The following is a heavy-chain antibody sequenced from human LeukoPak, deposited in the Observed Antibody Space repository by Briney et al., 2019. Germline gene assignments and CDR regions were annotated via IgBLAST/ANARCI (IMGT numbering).Heavy chain of an antibody. Sequence: SETLSLTCTVSGGSISSYYWNWIRQPPGKGLEWIGNIYYSGSTNYNPSLKSRVTISVDTSKNQFFLKLSSVAAADTAVYYCAASYGYGYYFDYWGQGTLVTVSS. CDR2: IYYSGST. D-gene: IGHD5-18*01. CDR1: GGSISSYY. J-gene: IGHJ4*02. V-gene: IGHV4-59*01. CDR3: AASYGYGYYFDY.